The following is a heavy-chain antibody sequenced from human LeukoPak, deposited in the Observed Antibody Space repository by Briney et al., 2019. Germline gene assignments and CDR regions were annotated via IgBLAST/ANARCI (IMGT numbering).Heavy chain of an antibody. V-gene: IGHV3-30-3*01. CDR2: ISYDGSNK. Sequence: GGSLRLSCAASGFTFSSYAMHWVRQAPGKGLEWVAVISYDGSNKYYADSVKGRFTISRDNSKNTLYLQMNSLRAEDMAVYYCARGALGYCSSTSCFATQFGAWGQGTLVTVSS. CDR3: ARGALGYCSSTSCFATQFGA. CDR1: GFTFSSYA. D-gene: IGHD2-2*01. J-gene: IGHJ5*02.